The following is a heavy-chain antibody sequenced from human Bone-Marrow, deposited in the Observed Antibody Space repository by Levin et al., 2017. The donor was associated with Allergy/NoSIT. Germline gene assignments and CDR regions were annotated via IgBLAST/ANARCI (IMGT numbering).Heavy chain of an antibody. CDR1: GFTFSSYG. CDR3: TRRGWFGELDDGFEI. D-gene: IGHD3-10*01. J-gene: IGHJ3*02. CDR2: IWYRGSKE. V-gene: IGHV3-33*01. Sequence: GGSLRLSCAASGFTFSSYGLHWVRQAPGKGLEWVAGIWYRGSKEYYADSVKGRFTISRDNSKNTLNLQMSSLRGEDTAVYYCTRRGWFGELDDGFEIGGKGTMVTVS.